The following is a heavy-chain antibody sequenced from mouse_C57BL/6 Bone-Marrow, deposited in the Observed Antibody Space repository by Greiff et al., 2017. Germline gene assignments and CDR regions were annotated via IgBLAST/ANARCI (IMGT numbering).Heavy chain of an antibody. Sequence: QVQLQQSGPELVKPGASVKISCKASGYAFSSSWMNWVKQRPGKGLEWIGLIYPGDGDTNYNGKFKGKATLTADKSSSTAYMQLSSLTSEDSAVYFCARGGPYYGSSFDYWGQGTTLTVSS. CDR1: GYAFSSSW. V-gene: IGHV1-82*01. CDR3: ARGGPYYGSSFDY. J-gene: IGHJ2*01. D-gene: IGHD1-1*01. CDR2: IYPGDGDT.